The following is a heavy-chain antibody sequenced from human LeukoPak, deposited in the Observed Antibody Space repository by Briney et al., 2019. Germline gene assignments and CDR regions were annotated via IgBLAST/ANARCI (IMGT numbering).Heavy chain of an antibody. CDR1: GGSISSGSYY. D-gene: IGHD2-2*01. J-gene: IGHJ3*02. V-gene: IGHV4-30-2*01. Sequence: SETLSLTCTVSGGSISSGSYYWSWIRRPPGKGLEWIGYIYHSGSTYYNPSLKSRVTISVDRSKNQFSLKLSSVTAADTAVYYCASPLGYCSSTSRPCGSFDIRGQGTMVTVSS. CDR3: ASPLGYCSSTSRPCGSFDI. CDR2: IYHSGST.